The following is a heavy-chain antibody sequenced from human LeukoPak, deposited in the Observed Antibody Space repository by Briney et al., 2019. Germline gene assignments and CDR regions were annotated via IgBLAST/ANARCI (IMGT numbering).Heavy chain of an antibody. D-gene: IGHD2-8*01. CDR3: ASARTMGYFDY. J-gene: IGHJ4*02. CDR1: GGSISSYY. V-gene: IGHV4-59*01. Sequence: SETLSLTCTVSGGSISSYYWSWIRQPPGKGLEWIGYIYYSGSTNYNPSLKSRVTISVDTSKNQFSLKLSSVTAADTAVYYCASARTMGYFDYWGQGTLVTVSS. CDR2: IYYSGST.